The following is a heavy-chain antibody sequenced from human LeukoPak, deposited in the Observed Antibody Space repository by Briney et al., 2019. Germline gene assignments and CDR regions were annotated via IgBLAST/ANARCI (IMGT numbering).Heavy chain of an antibody. Sequence: ASVTVSCKASGYTFTSYDINWVRQATGQGLEWMGWMNPNSGNTGYAQKFQGRVTMTRNTSISTAYMELSSLRSEDTAVYYCARGLREYDFWSGYLQTYYYYYGMDVWGQGTTVTVSS. CDR1: GYTFTSYD. V-gene: IGHV1-8*01. CDR2: MNPNSGNT. J-gene: IGHJ6*02. CDR3: ARGLREYDFWSGYLQTYYYYYGMDV. D-gene: IGHD3-3*01.